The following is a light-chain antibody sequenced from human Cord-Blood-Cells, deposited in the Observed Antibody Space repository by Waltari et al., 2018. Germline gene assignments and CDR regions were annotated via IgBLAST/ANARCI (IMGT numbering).Light chain of an antibody. CDR2: GAS. CDR1: QSVSSSY. CDR3: QQYGSSPLT. J-gene: IGKJ4*01. V-gene: IGKV3-20*01. Sequence: EIVLTQSPGTLSLSPGERATLSCRASQSVSSSYLAWYQQKPGQAPRLLIDGASISATGIPDRFSGSGSGTDFTLTISRLEPEDFAVYYCQQYGSSPLTFGGGTKVEIK.